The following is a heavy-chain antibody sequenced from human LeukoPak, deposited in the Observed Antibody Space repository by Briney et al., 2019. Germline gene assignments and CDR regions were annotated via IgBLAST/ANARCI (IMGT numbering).Heavy chain of an antibody. V-gene: IGHV1-46*01. CDR2: INPSGGST. CDR3: ARAPYSSGWYEAGYFDY. J-gene: IGHJ4*02. Sequence: GASVKVSCKASGYTFTSYYMHWVRQAPGQGLEWMGIINPSGGSTSYAQKFQGRVTMTRDTSTSTVYMELSSLRSEDTAVYYCARAPYSSGWYEAGYFDYWGQGTLVTVSS. D-gene: IGHD6-19*01. CDR1: GYTFTSYY.